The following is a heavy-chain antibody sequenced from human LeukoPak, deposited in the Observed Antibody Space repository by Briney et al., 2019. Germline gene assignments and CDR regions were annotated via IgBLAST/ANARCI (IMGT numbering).Heavy chain of an antibody. J-gene: IGHJ5*02. CDR2: ISSSSYI. CDR1: GFTFSSYS. D-gene: IGHD2-2*01. V-gene: IGHV3-21*01. CDR3: ARDLRLGYCSSTSCYPARNWFDP. Sequence: GGSLRLSCAASGFTFSSYSMTWVRQAPGKGLEWVSSISSSSYIYYADSVKGRFTISRDNAKNSLYLQMNSLRAEDTAVYYCARDLRLGYCSSTSCYPARNWFDPWGQGTLVTVSS.